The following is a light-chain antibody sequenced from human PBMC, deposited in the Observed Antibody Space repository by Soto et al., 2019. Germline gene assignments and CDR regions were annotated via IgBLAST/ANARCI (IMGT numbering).Light chain of an antibody. J-gene: IGKJ4*01. V-gene: IGKV3-20*01. Sequence: EIVLTQSPGTLSLPPGERATLSCRASQTVSRSALAWYQQKPGQAPRLLIYGASNRATGIPDRFSGSGSGTDFTLTINSLQSEDFAIYYCQRYNNWPLTFGGGTKV. CDR3: QRYNNWPLT. CDR2: GAS. CDR1: QTVSRSA.